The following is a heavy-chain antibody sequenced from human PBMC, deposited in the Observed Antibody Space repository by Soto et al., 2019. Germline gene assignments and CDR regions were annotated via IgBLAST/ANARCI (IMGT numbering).Heavy chain of an antibody. CDR3: ARGPQRYCSSTSCYRWAFDY. CDR2: ISYSGGT. CDR1: GGSISGYY. Sequence: SETLSLTCTISGGSISGYYWSWIRQPPGKGLEWIGYISYSGGTNYNPSLKSRVTISVDTSKNQFSPKLSSVTAADTAVYYCARGPQRYCSSTSCYRWAFDYWGQGTLVTVSS. J-gene: IGHJ4*02. D-gene: IGHD2-2*02. V-gene: IGHV4-59*12.